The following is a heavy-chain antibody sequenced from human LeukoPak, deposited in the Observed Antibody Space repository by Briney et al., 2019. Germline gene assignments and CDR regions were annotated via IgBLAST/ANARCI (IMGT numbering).Heavy chain of an antibody. CDR1: GFTVSSNS. CDR3: AKGSGYGYGGWFDP. Sequence: GGSLRLSCTVSGFTVSSNSWSWVRQAPGKGLEWVSFIYSGGKTHSSDSVKGRFTISRDNSKNTLYLQMNSLRAEDTAVYYCAKGSGYGYGGWFDPWGQGTLVTVSS. J-gene: IGHJ5*02. CDR2: IYSGGKT. D-gene: IGHD5-18*01. V-gene: IGHV3-53*01.